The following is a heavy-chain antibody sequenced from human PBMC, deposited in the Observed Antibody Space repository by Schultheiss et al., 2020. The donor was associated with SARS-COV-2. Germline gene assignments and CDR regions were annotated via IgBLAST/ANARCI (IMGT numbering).Heavy chain of an antibody. CDR3: ARESGDGLMNY. CDR1: GFTFTSYG. Sequence: GGSLRLSCAASGFTFTSYGMHWVRQAPGKGLEWVAVISYDGNNKFYADSVKGRFTISRDNAKNSLYLQMNSLRAEDTAVYYCARESGDGLMNYWGQGTLVTVSS. V-gene: IGHV3-30*03. J-gene: IGHJ4*02. D-gene: IGHD2-21*01. CDR2: ISYDGNNK.